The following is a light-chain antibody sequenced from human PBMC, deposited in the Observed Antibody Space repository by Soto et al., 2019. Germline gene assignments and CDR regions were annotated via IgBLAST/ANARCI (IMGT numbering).Light chain of an antibody. Sequence: QMTRSPASLAASVGGSRRITCRASQSISSYLNWYQQKPGKAPKLLIYAASSLQSGVPSRFSGSGSGTDFTLTISSLQPEDFATYYCQQSYSTLITFGQGTRLETK. V-gene: IGKV1-39*01. J-gene: IGKJ5*01. CDR1: QSISSY. CDR3: QQSYSTLIT. CDR2: AAS.